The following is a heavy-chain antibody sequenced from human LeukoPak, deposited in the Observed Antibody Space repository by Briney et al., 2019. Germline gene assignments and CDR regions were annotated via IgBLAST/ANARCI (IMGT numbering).Heavy chain of an antibody. CDR3: ASRDCGYYYGMDV. CDR2: IKSGGTT. Sequence: GGSLRLSCAASGFTVSSNFMSWARQAPGKGLEWVSVIKSGGTTYYADSVRGRFTISRDNSKNTLYLQMNSLRAEDTAVYYCASRDCGYYYGMDVWGQGTTVTVSS. CDR1: GFTVSSNF. J-gene: IGHJ6*02. D-gene: IGHD3-3*01. V-gene: IGHV3-66*01.